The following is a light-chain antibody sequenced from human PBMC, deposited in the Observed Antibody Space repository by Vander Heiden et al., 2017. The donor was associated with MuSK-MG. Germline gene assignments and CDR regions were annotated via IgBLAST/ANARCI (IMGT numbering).Light chain of an antibody. CDR1: QSISSY. Sequence: DIQMTQSPSSLSASVGDRVTITCRASQSISSYLNWYQQKPGKAPKLLIYAASSLQSGVPSRFSGRGSATDFTLTISMLQPEDFATYYCQQSESTLRTFGQGTKVEIK. V-gene: IGKV1-39*01. J-gene: IGKJ1*01. CDR2: AAS. CDR3: QQSESTLRT.